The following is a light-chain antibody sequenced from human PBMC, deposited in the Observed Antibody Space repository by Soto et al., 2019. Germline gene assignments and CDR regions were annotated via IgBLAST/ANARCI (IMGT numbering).Light chain of an antibody. J-gene: IGKJ2*01. Sequence: EIVLTQSPATLSLSPGERATLSCRATQSVSSYLAWYQQNPGQATRLLIYDASNRATGIPARFSGSGSGTDCTLAIRSLEPEDFAVYYCQQRSNWPPYTFGKGTKLEI. CDR3: QQRSNWPPYT. CDR2: DAS. V-gene: IGKV3-11*01. CDR1: QSVSSY.